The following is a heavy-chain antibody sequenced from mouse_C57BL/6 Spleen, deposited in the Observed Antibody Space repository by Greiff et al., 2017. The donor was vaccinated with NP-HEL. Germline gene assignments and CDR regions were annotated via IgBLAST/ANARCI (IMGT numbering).Heavy chain of an antibody. V-gene: IGHV1-64*01. CDR1: GYTFTSYW. J-gene: IGHJ4*01. D-gene: IGHD1-1*01. CDR2: IHPNSGST. CDR3: AREGTTVVGNYAMDY. Sequence: QVQLQQPGAELVKPGASVKLSCKASGYTFTSYWMHWVKQRPGQGLEWIGMIHPNSGSTNYNEKFKSKATLTVDKSSSTAYMQLSSLTSKDSAVYYCAREGTTVVGNYAMDYWGQGTSVTVSS.